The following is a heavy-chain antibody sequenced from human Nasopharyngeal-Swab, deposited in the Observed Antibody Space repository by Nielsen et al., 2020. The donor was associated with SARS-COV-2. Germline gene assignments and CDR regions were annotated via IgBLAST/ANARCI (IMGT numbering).Heavy chain of an antibody. CDR1: VYSSTNYG. CDR2: ISAYSGST. D-gene: IGHD6-19*01. J-gene: IGHJ6*02. V-gene: IGHV1-18*01. Sequence: ASVKVSCKPSVYSSTNYGVTWVRQAPGQGLKWMGWISAYSGSTNYAQKLQGRVTMTTDTSTSTAYMELRSLRSDDTAVYYCARDEAGSDDDYYGMDVWGQGTTVTVSS. CDR3: ARDEAGSDDDYYGMDV.